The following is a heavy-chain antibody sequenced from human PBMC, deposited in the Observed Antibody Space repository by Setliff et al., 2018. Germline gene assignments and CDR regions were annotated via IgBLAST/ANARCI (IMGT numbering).Heavy chain of an antibody. CDR2: INPNSGDT. Sequence: ASVKVSCKASGYTFGAHYIHWVRQAPGQGFEWMGWINPNSGDTNYAQNFQGRVTMTRDTSINTVYMDLSGLTSDDTAIYYCATQTAAYYFDYWGQGALVTVSS. V-gene: IGHV1-2*02. D-gene: IGHD6-13*01. J-gene: IGHJ4*02. CDR1: GYTFGAHY. CDR3: ATQTAAYYFDY.